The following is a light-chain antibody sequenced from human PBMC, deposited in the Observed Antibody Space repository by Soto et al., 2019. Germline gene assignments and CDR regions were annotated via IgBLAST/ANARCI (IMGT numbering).Light chain of an antibody. CDR1: QSVSGTY. CDR2: GAS. CDR3: QHYGNSVLYT. Sequence: EIVLTQSPGTLSLAPGERATLSCRTSQSVSGTYLAWYQKKPGLAPRLLIYGASNRPTGIPERFSGSGSGTDFTLSISRLEPEDFAVYYCQHYGNSVLYTFGQGTRLE. V-gene: IGKV3-20*01. J-gene: IGKJ2*01.